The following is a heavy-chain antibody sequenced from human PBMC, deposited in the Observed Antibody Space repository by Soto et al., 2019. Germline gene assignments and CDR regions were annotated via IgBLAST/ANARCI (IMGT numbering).Heavy chain of an antibody. J-gene: IGHJ5*02. D-gene: IGHD5-18*01. CDR3: VRDASSGYRGWWDP. CDR1: GHTVLKFT. V-gene: IGHV1-18*01. Sequence: GASVKVSCKTSGHTVLKFTFTWVRQAPGQGLEWVGWISTYNGHTNFLQGFQARVSMTTDTSTSTAYMELGSLRSDDTAVYYCVRDASSGYRGWWDPWGQGTLVTVSS. CDR2: ISTYNGHT.